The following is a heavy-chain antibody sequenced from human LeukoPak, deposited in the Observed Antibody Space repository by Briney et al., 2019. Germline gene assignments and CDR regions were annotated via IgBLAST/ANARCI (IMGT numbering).Heavy chain of an antibody. D-gene: IGHD6-13*01. Sequence: SETLSLTCTVSGGSISSGGYYWSWIRQHPGRGLEGIGYIYYSGSTYYNPSLKSRGTISVETSKNQFSRKLSSVTAADTAVYYCARGAAAGPRYFDLWGRGTLVTVSS. J-gene: IGHJ2*01. CDR1: GGSISSGGYY. CDR2: IYYSGST. V-gene: IGHV4-31*03. CDR3: ARGAAAGPRYFDL.